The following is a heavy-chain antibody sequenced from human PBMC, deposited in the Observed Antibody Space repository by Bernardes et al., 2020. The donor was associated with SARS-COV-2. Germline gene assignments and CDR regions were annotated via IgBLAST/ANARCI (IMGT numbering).Heavy chain of an antibody. CDR2: IYSSGST. Sequence: SETLSLTCTVSGCSISGFYWSWIRQSPGKGLEWIGYIYSSGSTNNNPSLKSRVTIPINTSKNQFSLRVNSVTAADTAVYYCAREQNSLVRGVIDYWGQGILVTVSS. D-gene: IGHD3-10*01. CDR3: AREQNSLVRGVIDY. CDR1: GCSISGFY. V-gene: IGHV4-59*01. J-gene: IGHJ4*02.